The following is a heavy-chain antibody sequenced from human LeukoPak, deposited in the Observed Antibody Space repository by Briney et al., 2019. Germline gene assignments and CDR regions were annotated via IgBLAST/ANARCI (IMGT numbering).Heavy chain of an antibody. Sequence: SETLSLTCAVYGGSFSGYYWSWIRQPPGKGLEWIGEINHSGSTNYNPSLKSRVTISVDTSKNQFSLKLSSVTAADTAVYYCARGLSGYYDYVWGSYRPYYSDYWGQGTLVTVSS. CDR2: INHSGST. D-gene: IGHD3-16*02. CDR1: GGSFSGYY. J-gene: IGHJ4*02. CDR3: ARGLSGYYDYVWGSYRPYYSDY. V-gene: IGHV4-34*01.